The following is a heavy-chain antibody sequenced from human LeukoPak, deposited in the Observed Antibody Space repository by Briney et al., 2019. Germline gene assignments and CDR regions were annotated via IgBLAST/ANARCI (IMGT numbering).Heavy chain of an antibody. Sequence: SQTLSLTCAISGDSVSSNSAAWNWIRQSPSRGREWLVRTFYRSKWYNDYAVSVKSRITINPDTSKNQFSLLLDSVTPEDTAVYYCCHSLSGRTGAFDIWGRGTVVTVSS. CDR2: TFYRSKWYN. V-gene: IGHV6-1*01. CDR3: CHSLSGRTGAFDI. J-gene: IGHJ3*02. CDR1: GDSVSSNSAA. D-gene: IGHD3-16*02.